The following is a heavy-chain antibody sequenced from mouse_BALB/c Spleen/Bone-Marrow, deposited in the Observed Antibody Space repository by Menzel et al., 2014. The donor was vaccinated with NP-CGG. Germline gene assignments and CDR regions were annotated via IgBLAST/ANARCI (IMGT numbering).Heavy chain of an antibody. CDR2: IDPSDGGT. CDR1: GYTFTSYL. CDR3: TGVAY. V-gene: IGHV1-61*01. J-gene: IGHJ3*01. Sequence: QVQLQQSGADLVRPGASVKLSCKASGYTFTSYLMKWVKQRPGQGLEWIGMIDPSDGGTHYNQMFKDKATLTVDKSSSRVYMQLTGVTSEDSAVYYCTGVAYWGQGTPVKVSA.